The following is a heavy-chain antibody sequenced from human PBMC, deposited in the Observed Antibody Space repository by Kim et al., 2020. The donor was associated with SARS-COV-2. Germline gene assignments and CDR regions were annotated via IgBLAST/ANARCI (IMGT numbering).Heavy chain of an antibody. CDR3: AKAPSYYDILTGYYNY. CDR1: GGSISSCDYY. CDR2: ISYSGST. Sequence: SETLSLTCTVSGGSISSCDYYWSWVRPPPGKGLEWLVYISYSGSTYYNPSLQSRVTMSIDTTKNQLFLKPSTATAADTDVYYCAKAPSYYDILTGYYNY. D-gene: IGHD3-9*01. J-gene: IGHJ6*01. V-gene: IGHV4-30-4*01.